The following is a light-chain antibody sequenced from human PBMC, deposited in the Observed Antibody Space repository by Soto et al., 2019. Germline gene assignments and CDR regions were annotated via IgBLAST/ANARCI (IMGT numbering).Light chain of an antibody. V-gene: IGKV3-11*01. CDR3: QQRSNWGLT. CDR2: DAS. J-gene: IGKJ4*01. CDR1: QSVSSY. Sequence: EIVLTQSPATLSLSPGERATLSCRASQSVSSYLAWYQQKPGQAPRLLIYDASNSSTVMPAGFSGSGSGTDFPLTISRREPEDFAVYYCQQRSNWGLTCGGGPKVEIK.